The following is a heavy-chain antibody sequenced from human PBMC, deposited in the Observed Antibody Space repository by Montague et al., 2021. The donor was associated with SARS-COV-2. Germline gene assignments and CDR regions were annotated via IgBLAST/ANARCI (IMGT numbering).Heavy chain of an antibody. Sequence: SLRLSCAASGFTFSSYAMHWVRQAPGKGLGWVVLISYDGSNKYYADSVKGRFTISRDNSKNTLYLQMNSLRAEDTAVYYCARNSGSSFDPWGQGTLVTVSS. J-gene: IGHJ5*02. V-gene: IGHV3-30*04. D-gene: IGHD1-26*01. CDR3: ARNSGSSFDP. CDR2: ISYDGSNK. CDR1: GFTFSSYA.